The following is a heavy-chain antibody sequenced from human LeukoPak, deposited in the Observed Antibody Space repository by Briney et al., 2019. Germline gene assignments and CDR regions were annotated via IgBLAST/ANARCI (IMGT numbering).Heavy chain of an antibody. V-gene: IGHV4-34*01. D-gene: IGHD3-3*01. Sequence: SETLSLTCAVYGGSFSGYYWSWIRQPPGKGLEWIGEINHSGSTNYNPSLKSRVTISVDTSKNQFSLKLSSVTAADTAVYYCASHPYDFWSGYYSMGFDPWGQGTLATVSS. CDR1: GGSFSGYY. CDR3: ASHPYDFWSGYYSMGFDP. CDR2: INHSGST. J-gene: IGHJ5*02.